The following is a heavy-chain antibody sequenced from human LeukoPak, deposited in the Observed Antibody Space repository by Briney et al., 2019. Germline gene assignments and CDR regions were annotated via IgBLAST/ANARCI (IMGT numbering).Heavy chain of an antibody. CDR2: INHSEST. J-gene: IGHJ4*02. Sequence: PSETLSLTCAVYGGSFSGYYWSWIRQPPGKGLEWIGEINHSESTNYNPSLKSRVTISVDTSKNQFSLKLSSVTAADTAVYYCARRRSSRGFDYWGQGTLVTVSS. V-gene: IGHV4-34*01. CDR1: GGSFSGYY. D-gene: IGHD1-26*01. CDR3: ARRRSSRGFDY.